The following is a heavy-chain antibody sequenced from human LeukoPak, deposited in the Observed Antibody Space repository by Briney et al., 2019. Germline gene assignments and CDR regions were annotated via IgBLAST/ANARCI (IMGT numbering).Heavy chain of an antibody. D-gene: IGHD3-10*01. CDR2: INSDGSST. CDR1: GFTFSSYW. CDR3: ARVMVRGVPALGY. Sequence: GSLRLSCVASGFTFSSYWMHWVRQAPGKGLVWVSRINSDGSSTTYADSVKGRFTISRDNAKNTLYLQMNSLRAEDTAVYYCARVMVRGVPALGYWGQGTLVTVSS. V-gene: IGHV3-74*01. J-gene: IGHJ4*02.